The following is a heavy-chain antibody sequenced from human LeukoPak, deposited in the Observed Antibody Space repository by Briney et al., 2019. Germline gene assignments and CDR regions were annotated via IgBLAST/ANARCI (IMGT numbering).Heavy chain of an antibody. V-gene: IGHV3-21*01. D-gene: IGHD6-19*01. CDR1: GFTVSSNY. CDR2: ISSSSSYI. CDR3: ALGTYSSGWYYGY. J-gene: IGHJ4*02. Sequence: GGSLRLSCAASGFTVSSNYMSWVRQAPGKGLEWVSSISSSSSYIYYADSVKGRFTISRDNAKNSLYLQMNSLRAEDTAVYYCALGTYSSGWYYGYWGQGTLVTVSS.